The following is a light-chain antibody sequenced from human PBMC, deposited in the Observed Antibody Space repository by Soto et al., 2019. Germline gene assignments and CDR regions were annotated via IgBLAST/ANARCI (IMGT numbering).Light chain of an antibody. CDR1: RSNINNNF. CDR3: GTWDSSLDGFV. Sequence: QSLLTQPPSVSAAPGQKVTISCSGSRSNINNNFVSWYQLFPGTAPKLLIYDNYKRPSGIPDRFSASKSGTSATLAITGLQTGDEAEYNCGTWDSSLDGFVFGTGTKVTVL. J-gene: IGLJ1*01. V-gene: IGLV1-51*01. CDR2: DNY.